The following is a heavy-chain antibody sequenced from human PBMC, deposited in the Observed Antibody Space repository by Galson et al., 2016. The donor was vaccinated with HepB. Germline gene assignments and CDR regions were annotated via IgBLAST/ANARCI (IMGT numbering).Heavy chain of an antibody. J-gene: IGHJ5*02. CDR1: GATLNDNA. Sequence: SVKVSCKASGATLNDNAIKWVRQAPGQGPEWMGAIIPFLDTTDYAQRFRGRVTITADGSTNTAHLEMRSLRSDDTAVYYCARGLGGGMNFFDPWGQGTLVTVSS. CDR2: IIPFLDTT. CDR3: ARGLGGGMNFFDP. D-gene: IGHD3-16*01. V-gene: IGHV1-69*13.